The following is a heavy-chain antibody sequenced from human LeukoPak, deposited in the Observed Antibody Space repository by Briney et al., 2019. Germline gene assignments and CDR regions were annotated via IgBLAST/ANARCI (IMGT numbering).Heavy chain of an antibody. Sequence: ASVRVSCKASGYTFTSYGISWVRQAPGQGLEWMGWISAYNGNTNYAQKLQGRVTMTTDTSTSTAYMGLRSLRSDDTAVYYCARGGHRAARLDFDYWGQGTLVTVSS. D-gene: IGHD6-6*01. CDR1: GYTFTSYG. CDR2: ISAYNGNT. V-gene: IGHV1-18*01. CDR3: ARGGHRAARLDFDY. J-gene: IGHJ4*02.